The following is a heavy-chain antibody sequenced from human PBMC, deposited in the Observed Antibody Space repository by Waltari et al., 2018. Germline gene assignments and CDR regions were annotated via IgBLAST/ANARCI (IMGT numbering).Heavy chain of an antibody. J-gene: IGHJ4*02. V-gene: IGHV1-69*05. Sequence: QVQLVQSGAVGKKPGSSVKVSCQASGGTFSSYAIRWVRQAPGQGLEWMGGIIPIVGTANYAQKFQGRVTITTDESTSTAYMELSSLRSEDTAVYYCARDNKQLFDYWGQGTLVTVSS. CDR2: IIPIVGTA. CDR3: ARDNKQLFDY. CDR1: GGTFSSYA. D-gene: IGHD6-13*01.